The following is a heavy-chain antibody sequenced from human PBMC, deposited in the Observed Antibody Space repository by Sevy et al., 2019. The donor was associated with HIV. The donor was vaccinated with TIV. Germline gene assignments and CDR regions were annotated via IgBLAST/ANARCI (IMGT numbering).Heavy chain of an antibody. Sequence: SETLSLTCAVSGYSISSGYYWGWIRQPPGKGLEWIGSVYHSGSTNYNPSLKSRVTISVDTSKNQFSLKLTSVTAADTAVYYCARLNWGWDAFDIWGQRTMVTVSS. CDR2: VYHSGST. D-gene: IGHD7-27*01. CDR1: GYSISSGYY. CDR3: ARLNWGWDAFDI. J-gene: IGHJ3*02. V-gene: IGHV4-38-2*01.